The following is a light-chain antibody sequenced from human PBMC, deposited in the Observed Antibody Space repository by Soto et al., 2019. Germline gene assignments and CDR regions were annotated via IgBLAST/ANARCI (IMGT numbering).Light chain of an antibody. CDR3: SLYISGSTYV. J-gene: IGLJ1*01. V-gene: IGLV2-8*01. CDR1: SSDVGGYNH. Sequence: QSALTQPPSASGSPGQSVTISCTGTSSDVGGYNHVSWYQQHPGKAPKVVIYEVTKRPSGVPDRFSGSKSGNTASLTVSGLQAEDEADYYCSLYISGSTYVFGTGTKVTVL. CDR2: EVT.